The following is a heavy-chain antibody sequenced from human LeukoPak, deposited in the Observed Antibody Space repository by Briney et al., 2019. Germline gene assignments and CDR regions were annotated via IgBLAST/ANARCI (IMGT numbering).Heavy chain of an antibody. J-gene: IGHJ5*02. Sequence: ASVKVSCKASGYTFTGYYMHWVRQAPGQGLEWMGWINPNSGGTNYAQKFQGRVTMTRDTSISTAYMELSRLRSDDTAVYYCARMVRGVMGHNWFDPWGQGTLVTVSS. CDR3: ARMVRGVMGHNWFDP. CDR1: GYTFTGYY. V-gene: IGHV1-2*02. CDR2: INPNSGGT. D-gene: IGHD3-10*01.